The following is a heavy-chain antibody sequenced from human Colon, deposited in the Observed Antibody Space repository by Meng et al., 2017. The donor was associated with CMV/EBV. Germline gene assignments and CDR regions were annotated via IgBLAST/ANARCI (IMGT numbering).Heavy chain of an antibody. CDR3: ARKRTGSSTWTDYYYYAMDV. Sequence: SETLSLTCTVSGGSISSYYWSWIRQSPEKGLEWLGHMYYTGSTNYNPALKSRVTISVDTSKNQFSLRLRSVTAADTAVYYCARKRTGSSTWTDYYYYAMDVWGQGTTVTVSS. CDR1: GGSISSYY. J-gene: IGHJ6*02. CDR2: MYYTGST. V-gene: IGHV4-59*01. D-gene: IGHD6-13*01.